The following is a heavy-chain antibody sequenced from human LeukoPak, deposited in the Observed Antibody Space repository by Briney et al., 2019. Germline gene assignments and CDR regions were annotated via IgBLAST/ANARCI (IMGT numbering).Heavy chain of an antibody. J-gene: IGHJ4*02. D-gene: IGHD3-22*01. CDR3: ARADYYDSSGYYFNFDY. CDR2: MNPNSGNT. CDR1: GYTFTSYD. Sequence: ASVKLSCKASGYTFTSYDINWVRQATGQGLEWMGWMNPNSGNTGYAQKFQGRVTITRNTSISTAYMELSSLRSEDTAVYYCARADYYDSSGYYFNFDYWGQGTLVTVSS. V-gene: IGHV1-8*03.